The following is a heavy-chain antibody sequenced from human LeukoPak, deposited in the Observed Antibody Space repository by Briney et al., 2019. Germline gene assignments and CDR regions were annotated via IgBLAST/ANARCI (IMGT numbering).Heavy chain of an antibody. CDR1: GFTFSSHG. D-gene: IGHD6-19*01. J-gene: IGHJ4*02. CDR3: ARHYSSGWYDY. Sequence: GGSLRLSCAVSGFTFSSHGMNWVRQAPGKGLEWVALIWYDGSQTHYADSVKGRFTISRDNSKNLVDLQMHSLRVEDTAVYYCARHYSSGWYDYWGQGTLVTVSS. V-gene: IGHV3-33*01. CDR2: IWYDGSQT.